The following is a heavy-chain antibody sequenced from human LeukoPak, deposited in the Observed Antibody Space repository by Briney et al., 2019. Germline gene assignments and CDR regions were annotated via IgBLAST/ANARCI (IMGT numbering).Heavy chain of an antibody. CDR1: GFTFSSYW. V-gene: IGHV3-7*01. Sequence: GGSLRLSCAASGFTFSSYWMSWVRQAPGKGLEWVANIKQGGSEKYYVDSVKGRFTISRDNAKNSLYLQMNSLRAEDTAVYYCARDPSDYDFWSGYSFFDYWGQGTLVTVSS. CDR2: IKQGGSEK. CDR3: ARDPSDYDFWSGYSFFDY. J-gene: IGHJ4*02. D-gene: IGHD3-3*01.